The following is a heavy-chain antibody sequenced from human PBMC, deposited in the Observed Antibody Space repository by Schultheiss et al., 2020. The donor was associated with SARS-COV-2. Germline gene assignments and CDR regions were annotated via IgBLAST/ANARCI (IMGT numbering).Heavy chain of an antibody. CDR1: GFTFSSYG. CDR3: ARGPAYCGGDCRDYYYGMDV. V-gene: IGHV3-30*19. CDR2: ISYDGSNK. J-gene: IGHJ6*02. D-gene: IGHD2-21*02. Sequence: GGSLRLSCAASGFTFSSYGMHWVRQAPGKGLEWVAVISYDGSNKYYADSVKGRFTISRDNSKNTLYLQMNSLRAEDTAVYYCARGPAYCGGDCRDYYYGMDVWGQGTTVTVSS.